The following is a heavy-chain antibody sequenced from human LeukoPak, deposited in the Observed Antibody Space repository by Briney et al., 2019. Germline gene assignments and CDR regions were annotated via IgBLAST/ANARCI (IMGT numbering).Heavy chain of an antibody. CDR1: GYSFTSYW. CDR2: IYPGDSDT. CDR3: ARRDYCSSTSCYRVFGY. V-gene: IGHV5-51*01. D-gene: IGHD2-2*02. J-gene: IGHJ4*02. Sequence: GESLKISCKGSGYSFTSYWIGWVRQMPGKGLEWMGIIYPGDSDTRYSPSFQGQVTISADKSISTAYLQWSSLKASDTAMYYCARRDYCSSTSCYRVFGYWGQGTLVTVSS.